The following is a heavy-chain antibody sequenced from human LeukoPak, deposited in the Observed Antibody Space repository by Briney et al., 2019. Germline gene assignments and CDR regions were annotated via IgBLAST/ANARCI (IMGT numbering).Heavy chain of an antibody. CDR3: AAAVNTGRAEHY. J-gene: IGHJ4*02. Sequence: GWSLRLSCAASGFTFSSYAMTWVRQAPGKGLEWVSSINNSGTDTYYEDSVKGRFTISRDNSKNTLFLHINSLSAEDTAVYYCAAAVNTGRAEHYWGQGTLVTVSS. V-gene: IGHV3-23*01. CDR1: GFTFSSYA. D-gene: IGHD4-17*01. CDR2: INNSGTDT.